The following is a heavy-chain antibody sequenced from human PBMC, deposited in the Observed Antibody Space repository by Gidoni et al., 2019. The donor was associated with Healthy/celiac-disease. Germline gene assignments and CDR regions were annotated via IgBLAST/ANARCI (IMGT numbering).Heavy chain of an antibody. Sequence: QLQLQESGSGLVKPSQTLSLTCAVSGGSISSGGYSWSWIRQPPGKGLEWIGYIYHSGSTYYNPSLKSRVTISVDRSKNQFSLKLSSVTAADTAVYYCARVFGPYGGNSDDAFDIWGQGTMVTVSS. J-gene: IGHJ3*02. D-gene: IGHD2-21*02. V-gene: IGHV4-30-2*01. CDR3: ARVFGPYGGNSDDAFDI. CDR2: IYHSGST. CDR1: GGSISSGGYS.